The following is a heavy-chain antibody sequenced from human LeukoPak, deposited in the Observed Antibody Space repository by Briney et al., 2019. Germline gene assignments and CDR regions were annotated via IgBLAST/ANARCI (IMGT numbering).Heavy chain of an antibody. CDR1: GFTFSSYA. J-gene: IGHJ4*02. D-gene: IGHD3-10*01. CDR3: AKEEAWGVNAFDF. Sequence: PGGSLRLSCAASGFTFSSYAMSWVRQAPGKGLEWVSAISGSGGSTYYADSVKGRFTISRDNPENTLYLQMDSLRAEDTAVYYCAKEEAWGVNAFDFWGQGILVTVSS. V-gene: IGHV3-23*01. CDR2: ISGSGGST.